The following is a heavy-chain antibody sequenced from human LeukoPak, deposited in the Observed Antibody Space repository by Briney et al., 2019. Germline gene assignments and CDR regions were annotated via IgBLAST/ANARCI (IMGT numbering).Heavy chain of an antibody. J-gene: IGHJ4*02. D-gene: IGHD5-24*01. Sequence: LSETLSLTCSVSDGSMSGSNYYWGWFRQPPGKGPEWIGNINYRGAVYYNPSLKSRATISLDTSKNQFPLKLSSVTAADTAVYYCARTEMATMWGWYFDYWGQGTLVTVSS. CDR1: DGSMSGSNYY. CDR2: INYRGAV. CDR3: ARTEMATMWGWYFDY. V-gene: IGHV4-39*06.